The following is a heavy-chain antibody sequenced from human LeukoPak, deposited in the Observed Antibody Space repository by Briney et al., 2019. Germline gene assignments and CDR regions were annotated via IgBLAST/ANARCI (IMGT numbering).Heavy chain of an antibody. V-gene: IGHV3-30*03. J-gene: IGHJ6*02. CDR1: GFTFSNYG. CDR3: ARANSGTYYDFWSGYPYYYGMDV. D-gene: IGHD3-3*01. Sequence: PGGSLRLSCAASGFTFSNYGMHWVRQAPGKGLEWVAVISYDGSNKYYADSMKGRFTISRDNSKNTLYLQMNSLRAEDTAVYYCARANSGTYYDFWSGYPYYYGMDVWGQGTTVTVSS. CDR2: ISYDGSNK.